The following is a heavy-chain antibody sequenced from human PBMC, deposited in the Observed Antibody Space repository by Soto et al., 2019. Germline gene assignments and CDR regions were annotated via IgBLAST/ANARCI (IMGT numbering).Heavy chain of an antibody. CDR3: ARDAPYTNSWFPSYCMDV. V-gene: IGHV3-48*01. CDR2: IDSSVTTI. CDR1: GFTFGTYS. D-gene: IGHD6-13*01. J-gene: IGHJ6*03. Sequence: EVQLVESGGDLVQQGGSLTLSCAASGFTFGTYSMTWVRQAPGKGLEWVAYIDSSVTTIYYADSVKGRFTISRDNAKNSLYLQMNSLRAEDTAVYYCARDAPYTNSWFPSYCMDVWCRGTTVTVSS.